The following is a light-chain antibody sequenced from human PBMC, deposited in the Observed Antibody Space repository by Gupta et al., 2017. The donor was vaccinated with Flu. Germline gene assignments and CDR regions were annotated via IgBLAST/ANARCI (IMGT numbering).Light chain of an antibody. CDR2: AAS. CDR3: QQCNSFPWT. CDR1: QGISSW. Sequence: DTKRTQPPSSVSAPVGDRVTLTWRASQGISSWLAWYQQKPGKAPKLLIYAASRVKSGVPSRFSGSGSGTDFTLTISSRQPEDFATYYCQQCNSFPWTFGQGTKVEIK. V-gene: IGKV1-12*01. J-gene: IGKJ1*01.